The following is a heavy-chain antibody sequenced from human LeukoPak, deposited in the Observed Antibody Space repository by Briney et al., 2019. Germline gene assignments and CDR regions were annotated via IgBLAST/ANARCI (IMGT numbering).Heavy chain of an antibody. Sequence: ASVKVSCKASGYTFTGYYMHWVRQAPGQGLEWMGWINPNSGGTNYAQKFQGRVTMTRDTSISTAYMELSSLRSEDTAVYYCARGRRFSSSWRQGTYWFDPWGQGTLVTVSS. J-gene: IGHJ5*02. CDR3: ARGRRFSSSWRQGTYWFDP. V-gene: IGHV1-2*02. CDR1: GYTFTGYY. D-gene: IGHD6-13*01. CDR2: INPNSGGT.